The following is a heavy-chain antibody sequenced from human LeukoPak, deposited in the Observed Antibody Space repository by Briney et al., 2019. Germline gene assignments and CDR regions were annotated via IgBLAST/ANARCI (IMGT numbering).Heavy chain of an antibody. CDR1: GFTFSIYG. V-gene: IGHV3-21*01. CDR2: ISSGTSYI. D-gene: IGHD1-26*01. J-gene: IGHJ3*02. Sequence: GGSLRLPCAASGFTFSIYGMHWVRQAPGKGLEWVSSISSGTSYIYYADSVKGRFTISRDNAKNSLYLQMNSLRAEDTAVYYCARDPTSSWETAFDIWGQGTMVTVSS. CDR3: ARDPTSSWETAFDI.